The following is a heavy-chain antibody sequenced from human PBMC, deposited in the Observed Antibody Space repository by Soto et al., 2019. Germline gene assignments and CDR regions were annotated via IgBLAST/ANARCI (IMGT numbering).Heavy chain of an antibody. Sequence: QVQLVQSGAEVKKPGSSVKVSCKASGGTFRSYSISWVRQVPGQGLEWMGGIIPIFDITNYAQKFQGRVTITADESTSTAYMELSSLGSDDTAVYYCARPDEGGYSSNHHYYYALDVWGQGTTVTV. CDR3: ARPDEGGYSSNHHYYYALDV. CDR2: IIPIFDIT. V-gene: IGHV1-69*01. J-gene: IGHJ6*02. D-gene: IGHD3-22*01. CDR1: GGTFRSYS.